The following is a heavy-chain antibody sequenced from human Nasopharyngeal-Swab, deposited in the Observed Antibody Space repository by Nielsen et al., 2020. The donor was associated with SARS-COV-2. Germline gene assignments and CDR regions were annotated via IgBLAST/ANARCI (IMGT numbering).Heavy chain of an antibody. D-gene: IGHD4-17*01. CDR2: INPGADVK. Sequence: GGSLRLSCAVSGLTLSNYWMSWVRQAPGQGLEWVASINPGADVKYYANSVKGRFTISKDNGHNSLFLQMDGLRVEETAVYYCASLLGPVTTYQHWGQGTRVTVSS. V-gene: IGHV3-7*01. CDR1: GLTLSNYW. CDR3: ASLLGPVTTYQH. J-gene: IGHJ1*01.